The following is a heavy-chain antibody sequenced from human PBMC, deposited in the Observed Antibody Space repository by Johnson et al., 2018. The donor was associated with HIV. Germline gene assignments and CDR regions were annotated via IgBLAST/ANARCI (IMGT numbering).Heavy chain of an antibody. J-gene: IGHJ3*02. V-gene: IGHV3-23*04. D-gene: IGHD5-18*01. Sequence: VQLVESGGGLVQPGGSLRLSCAASGFAFSSYAVTWVRQTSGKGLEWVSAISGSGGSTYYADSVKGRCTISRDNAKNSLYLQMNSLRAEDTAVYYCARELRGGHTDAFDIWGQGTMVTVSS. CDR2: ISGSGGST. CDR1: GFAFSSYA. CDR3: ARELRGGHTDAFDI.